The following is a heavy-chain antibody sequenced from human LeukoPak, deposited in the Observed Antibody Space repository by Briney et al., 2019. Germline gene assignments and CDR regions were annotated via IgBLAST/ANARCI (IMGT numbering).Heavy chain of an antibody. CDR2: VYTSGST. D-gene: IGHD5-12*01. J-gene: IGHJ3*02. V-gene: IGHV4-4*09. Sequence: SETLSLTCTVSGGSISSYYWRWLRQPPGKGLEWIGYVYTSGSTTYNPSLTSRVSISADPSKNQISLKLSSVTAADTAVYYWARHRGYASPSDSFDIWGQGTMVTVS. CDR3: ARHRGYASPSDSFDI. CDR1: GGSISSYY.